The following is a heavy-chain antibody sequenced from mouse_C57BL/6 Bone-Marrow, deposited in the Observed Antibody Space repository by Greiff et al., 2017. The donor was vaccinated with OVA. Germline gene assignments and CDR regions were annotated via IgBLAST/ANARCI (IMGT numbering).Heavy chain of an antibody. CDR2: IDPSDSYT. D-gene: IGHD1-1*01. CDR1: GYTFTSYW. J-gene: IGHJ1*03. Sequence: QVQLQQPGAELVRPGTSVKLSCKASGYTFTSYWMHWVKQRPGQGLEWIGVIDPSDSYTNYNQKFKGKATLTVDTSSSTAYMQLSSLTSEDSAVYYCARRSNYYGSSYDWYFDVWGTGTTVTVSS. V-gene: IGHV1-59*01. CDR3: ARRSNYYGSSYDWYFDV.